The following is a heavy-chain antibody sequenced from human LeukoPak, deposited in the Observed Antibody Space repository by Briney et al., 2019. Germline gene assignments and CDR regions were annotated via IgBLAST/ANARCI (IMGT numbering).Heavy chain of an antibody. CDR1: GGTFSSYA. V-gene: IGHV1-69*04. D-gene: IGHD2-2*01. J-gene: IGHJ3*02. CDR2: IIPILGIA. Sequence: GASVKVSCKASGGTFSSYAISWVRPAPGQGLEWMGRIIPILGIANYAQKFQGRVTITTDESTSTAYMELSSLRSEDTAVYYCARDQNVVVPAVFGKRNFDDAFDIWGQGTMVTVSS. CDR3: ARDQNVVVPAVFGKRNFDDAFDI.